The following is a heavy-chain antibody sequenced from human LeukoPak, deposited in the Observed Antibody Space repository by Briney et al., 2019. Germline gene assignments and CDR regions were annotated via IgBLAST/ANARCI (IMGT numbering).Heavy chain of an antibody. CDR1: GGSISSSSYY. D-gene: IGHD1-14*01. J-gene: IGHJ4*02. Sequence: SETLSLTCTVSGGSISSSSYYWGWIRQPPGKGLEWIGSIYYSGSTYYNPSLKSRVTISVDTSKNQFSLKLSSVTAADTAVYYCARHPTLRYGPSYYFDYWGQGTLATVSS. CDR2: IYYSGST. CDR3: ARHPTLRYGPSYYFDY. V-gene: IGHV4-39*01.